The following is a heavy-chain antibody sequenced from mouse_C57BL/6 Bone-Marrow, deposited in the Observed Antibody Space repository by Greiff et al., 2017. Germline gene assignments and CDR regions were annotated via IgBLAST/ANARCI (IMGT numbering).Heavy chain of an antibody. J-gene: IGHJ4*01. CDR1: GFTFSSYG. CDR3: ARQLMLRKAMDY. D-gene: IGHD3-2*02. V-gene: IGHV5-6*01. Sequence: EVKLMESGGDLVQPGGSLKLSCAASGFTFSSYGMSWVRQTPDKRLEWVATISSGGSYTYYPASVTGRFTISRDNAKNTLYLQMSSLKSEDTSMYYCARQLMLRKAMDYWGQVTSVTVSS. CDR2: ISSGGSYT.